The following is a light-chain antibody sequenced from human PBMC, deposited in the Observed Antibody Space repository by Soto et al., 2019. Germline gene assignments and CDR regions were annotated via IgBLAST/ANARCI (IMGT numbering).Light chain of an antibody. V-gene: IGLV2-14*01. CDR1: SSDVGGYNY. Sequence: QSALTQPASVSGSPGQSITISCTGTSSDVGGYNYVSWYQQHPGKAPKLMIYEVSNRPSGVSNRFSGSKSGNTASLTISGRQAEEEADYYCSSYTSSIYVFGTGTKLTVL. J-gene: IGLJ1*01. CDR2: EVS. CDR3: SSYTSSIYV.